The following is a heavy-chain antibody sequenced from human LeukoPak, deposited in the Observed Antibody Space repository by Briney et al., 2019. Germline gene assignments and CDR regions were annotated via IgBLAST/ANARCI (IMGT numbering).Heavy chain of an antibody. Sequence: SVKVSCKASGGTFSSYAISWVRQAPGQGLEWMGGIIPIFGTANYAQKFQGRVTITADESTSTAYMELSSLRSEDTAVYYCARIRSSFRDGYTYLLDYSVQGTLVTVSS. CDR2: IIPIFGTA. CDR3: ARIRSSFRDGYTYLLDY. V-gene: IGHV1-69*13. D-gene: IGHD5-24*01. CDR1: GGTFSSYA. J-gene: IGHJ4*02.